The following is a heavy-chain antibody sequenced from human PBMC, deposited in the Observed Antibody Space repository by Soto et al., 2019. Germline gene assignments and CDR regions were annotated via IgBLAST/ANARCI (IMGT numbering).Heavy chain of an antibody. V-gene: IGHV2-5*02. Sequence: QITLNESGPTVVRPTETLTLTCRFSGFSLTTSGVGVGWIRQSPGKAPEWLALIFWDDDKRYSASLKSRLTLTQDTSKNQVVLTVSDLAPTDTATYYCAHRVLRTVFGLVTTTAIYFDFWGQGTPVAVSS. CDR1: GFSLTTSGVG. CDR2: IFWDDDK. CDR3: AHRVLRTVFGLVTTTAIYFDF. J-gene: IGHJ4*02. D-gene: IGHD3-3*01.